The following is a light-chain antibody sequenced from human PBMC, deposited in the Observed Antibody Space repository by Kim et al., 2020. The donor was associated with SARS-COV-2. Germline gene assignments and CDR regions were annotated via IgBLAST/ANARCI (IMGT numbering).Light chain of an antibody. CDR3: CSTSNTLDYV. CDR2: DVR. CDR1: SGDIGNSNR. V-gene: IGLV2-14*03. Sequence: GQSITISCSGTSGDIGNSNRVSWYQQHSGEAPRLIIYDVRDRPSGVSARFSGAKSANMASLTISGLRSEDEADYYCCSTSNTLDYVFGSGTQLTVL. J-gene: IGLJ1*01.